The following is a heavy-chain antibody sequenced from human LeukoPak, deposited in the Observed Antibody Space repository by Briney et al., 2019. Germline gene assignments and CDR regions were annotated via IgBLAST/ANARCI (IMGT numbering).Heavy chain of an antibody. Sequence: GGSLRLSCAASGLTFSTYAMTRVRQAPGKGLEWVSGISGNGGSTYHADSVKGRFTISRDNSKNTLYLQMNSLRAEDTALYYCAKYGSGSPYYYMDVWGKGTTVTVSS. CDR1: GLTFSTYA. V-gene: IGHV3-23*01. D-gene: IGHD3-10*01. CDR3: AKYGSGSPYYYMDV. CDR2: ISGNGGST. J-gene: IGHJ6*03.